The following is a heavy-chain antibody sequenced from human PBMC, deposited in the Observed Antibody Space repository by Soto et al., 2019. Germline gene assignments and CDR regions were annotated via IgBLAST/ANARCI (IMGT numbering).Heavy chain of an antibody. CDR2: ISYSEIT. Sequence: PSETLSLTCTVSGGSISSTGHYCGWVRQPPGKGLEWIASISYSEITYYNPSLRSRVTMSVDTSKNQFSLKLNSVTAADTAVYFCERVEDYSRLLAPGGQGTLVPVSS. V-gene: IGHV4-39*01. CDR1: GGSISSTGHY. D-gene: IGHD4-4*01. J-gene: IGHJ5*02. CDR3: ERVEDYSRLLAP.